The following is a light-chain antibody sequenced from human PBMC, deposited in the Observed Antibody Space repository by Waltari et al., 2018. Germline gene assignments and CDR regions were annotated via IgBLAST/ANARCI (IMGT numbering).Light chain of an antibody. V-gene: IGLV3-10*01. Sequence: SYELTQPPSVSVSPGQTASITCPGHALSTKYAYWYPQKSGQAPVLVIFEDSKRPSGIPERISGSSSGTMATLTLSGAQLEDEGDYYCLSPDSSGTYVVFGGGTKLTVL. CDR3: LSPDSSGTYVV. CDR1: ALSTKY. J-gene: IGLJ2*01. CDR2: EDS.